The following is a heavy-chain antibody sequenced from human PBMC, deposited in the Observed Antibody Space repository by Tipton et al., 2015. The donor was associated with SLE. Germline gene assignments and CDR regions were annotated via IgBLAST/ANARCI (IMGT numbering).Heavy chain of an antibody. V-gene: IGHV4-34*01. CDR1: GGSFSGYY. Sequence: TLSLTCAVYGGSFSGYYWSWIRQPPGKGLEWIGEISPSGSINYNPSLKSRVTISVDTSKNHFSLKLSSVTAEDTAVYYCARGTSQLWPWVDYWGQGTLVTVSS. CDR2: ISPSGSI. D-gene: IGHD5-18*01. CDR3: ARGTSQLWPWVDY. J-gene: IGHJ4*02.